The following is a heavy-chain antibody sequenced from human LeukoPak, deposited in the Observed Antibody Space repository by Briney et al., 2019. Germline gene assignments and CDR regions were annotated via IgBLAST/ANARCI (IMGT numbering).Heavy chain of an antibody. CDR3: ARDSGDGYTDAFDI. CDR2: ISTTGST. D-gene: IGHD5-24*01. J-gene: IGHJ3*02. Sequence: SETLSLTCTVSGASISSYFWSWIRQPAGKELEWIGRISTTGSTYYNPSLKSRVTISVDTSKNQFSLKLSSVTAADTAVYYCARDSGDGYTDAFDIWGQGTMVTVSS. CDR1: GASISSYF. V-gene: IGHV4-4*07.